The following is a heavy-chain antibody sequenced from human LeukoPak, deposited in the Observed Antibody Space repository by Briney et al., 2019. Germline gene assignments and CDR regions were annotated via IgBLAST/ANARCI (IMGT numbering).Heavy chain of an antibody. D-gene: IGHD2-8*01. CDR2: VSGGGVST. J-gene: IGHJ6*03. CDR3: ARRARVRMVYFYYFMDI. V-gene: IGHV3-23*01. CDR1: GFTFSNYA. Sequence: GGSLRLSCAASGFTFSNYAMTWVRQAPGMGLQWVAVVSGGGVSTYYADSVKGRFTISRSNSNNTVYLQMNNLRAENTAVYYCARRARVRMVYFYYFMDIWGKGTTVTVSS.